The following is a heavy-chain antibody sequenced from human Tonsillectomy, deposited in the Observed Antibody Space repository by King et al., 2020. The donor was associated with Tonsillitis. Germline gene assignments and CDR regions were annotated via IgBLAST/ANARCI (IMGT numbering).Heavy chain of an antibody. CDR3: ARVWVNSSGWYRAFDI. CDR1: GYTFTGYY. Sequence: QLVQSGAEVKKPGASVKVSCKASGYTFTGYYMHWVRQAPGQGLEWMGWINPNSGGTNYAQKFQGRVTMTRDTSISTAYMESRRLRSDDTAVYYCARVWVNSSGWYRAFDIWGQGTMVAVSS. D-gene: IGHD6-19*01. J-gene: IGHJ3*02. V-gene: IGHV1-2*02. CDR2: INPNSGGT.